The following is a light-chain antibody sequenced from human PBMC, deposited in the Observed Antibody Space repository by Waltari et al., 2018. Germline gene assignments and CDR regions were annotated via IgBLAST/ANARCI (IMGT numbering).Light chain of an antibody. CDR3: SSYAGSMTLV. CDR1: SSDVGGYNF. Sequence: QSALTQPPSASGSPGQSVTISCTGTSSDVGGYNFVSWYQQHPGKAPKLMIYEVSERPSGVPDGFSGSKSGNTASRTVDGLQTADESDYSCSSYAGSMTLVFGGGTKLTVL. J-gene: IGLJ2*01. CDR2: EVS. V-gene: IGLV2-8*01.